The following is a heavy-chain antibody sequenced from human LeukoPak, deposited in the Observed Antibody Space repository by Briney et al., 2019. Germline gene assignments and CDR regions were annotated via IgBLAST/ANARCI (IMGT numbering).Heavy chain of an antibody. CDR2: ISWNSGSI. CDR1: GFTFDDYA. V-gene: IGHV3-9*01. CDR3: AKDLGSSGWFYIDY. Sequence: GGSLRLSCAASGFTFDDYAMHWVRQAPGKGLEWVSGISWNSGSIGYADSVKGRFTISRDNAKNSLYLQMNSLRAEDAALYYCAKDLGSSGWFYIDYWGQGTLVTVSS. J-gene: IGHJ4*02. D-gene: IGHD6-19*01.